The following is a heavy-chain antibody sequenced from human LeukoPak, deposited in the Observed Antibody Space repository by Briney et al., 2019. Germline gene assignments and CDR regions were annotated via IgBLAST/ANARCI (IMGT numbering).Heavy chain of an antibody. CDR2: ISYDGSSK. CDR3: AKDRELWFGELLLPYFDH. J-gene: IGHJ4*02. CDR1: GFIVSSYS. Sequence: GGSLRLSLAAAGFIVSSYSMNGGRQTPGKGRYWGASISYDGSSKNYVDSLKGRFTISRDNSKNTMYLQMPSLRAEDTAVYYCAKDRELWFGELLLPYFDHWGQGPLVTVSS. V-gene: IGHV3-30*18. D-gene: IGHD3-10*01.